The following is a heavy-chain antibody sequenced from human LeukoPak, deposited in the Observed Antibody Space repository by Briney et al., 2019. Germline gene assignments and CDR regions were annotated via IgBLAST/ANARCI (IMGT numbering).Heavy chain of an antibody. D-gene: IGHD2-2*01. CDR1: GFTFSSYS. CDR2: ISSSSSYI. Sequence: GGSLRLSCAASGFTFSSYSMNWVRQAPGKGLEWVSSISSSSSYIYYADSVKGRFTISRDNAKDSLYLQMNSLRAEDTAVYYCARELGYCSSTSCYGGYFDYWGQGTLVTVSS. V-gene: IGHV3-21*01. J-gene: IGHJ4*02. CDR3: ARELGYCSSTSCYGGYFDY.